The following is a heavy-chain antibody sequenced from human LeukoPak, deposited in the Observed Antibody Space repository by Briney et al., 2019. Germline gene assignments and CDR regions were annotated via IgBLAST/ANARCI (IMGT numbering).Heavy chain of an antibody. CDR2: IWYDGSNK. V-gene: IGHV3-33*01. J-gene: IGHJ3*02. CDR3: ARSGVSRHNWNDRSLDAFDI. Sequence: GGSLRLSCAASGFTFSSYGMHWVRQAPGKGLEWVAVIWYDGSNKYYADSVKGRFTISRDNSKNTLYLQMNSLRAEDTAVYYCARSGVSRHNWNDRSLDAFDIWGQGTMVTVSS. D-gene: IGHD1-1*01. CDR1: GFTFSSYG.